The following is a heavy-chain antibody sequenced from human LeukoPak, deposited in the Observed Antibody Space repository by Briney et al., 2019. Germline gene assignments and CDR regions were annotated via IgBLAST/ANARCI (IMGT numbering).Heavy chain of an antibody. CDR3: ATESMLDWSGFDY. V-gene: IGHV3-30*04. D-gene: IGHD3-9*01. Sequence: PGRSLRLSCAASGFTFSRYVMHWVRQAPGKGLEWVAFISYDGNNKYYADSVKGRFTISRDNSKNTLYLQMNSLRTEDTAVYYCATESMLDWSGFDYWGQGTLVTVSS. J-gene: IGHJ4*02. CDR2: ISYDGNNK. CDR1: GFTFSRYV.